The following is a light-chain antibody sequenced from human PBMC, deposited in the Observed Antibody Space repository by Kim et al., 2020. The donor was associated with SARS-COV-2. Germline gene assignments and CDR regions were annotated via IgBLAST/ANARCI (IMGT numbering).Light chain of an antibody. V-gene: IGLV1-51*01. CDR2: DNN. J-gene: IGLJ3*02. CDR1: SSNIGNNY. Sequence: GQKCTISCSGSSSNIGNNYVSWYQQLPGTAPKLLIYDNNKRPSGIPDRFSGSKSGTSATLGITGLQTGDEADYYCGTWDSSLSPWVFGGGTQLTVL. CDR3: GTWDSSLSPWV.